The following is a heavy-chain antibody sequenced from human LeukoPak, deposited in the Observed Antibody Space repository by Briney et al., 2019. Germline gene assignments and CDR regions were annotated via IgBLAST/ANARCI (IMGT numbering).Heavy chain of an antibody. CDR1: GYTFTGYY. CDR2: INPNSGGT. CDR3: ARVNYYDSSGYYYAY. J-gene: IGHJ4*02. Sequence: ASVKVSCKASGYTFTGYYMHWVRQAPGQGLEWMGWINPNSGGTNYAQKFQGRVTMTRDTSISTAYMELSRPRSDDTAVYYCARVNYYDSSGYYYAYWGQGTLVTVSS. V-gene: IGHV1-2*02. D-gene: IGHD3-22*01.